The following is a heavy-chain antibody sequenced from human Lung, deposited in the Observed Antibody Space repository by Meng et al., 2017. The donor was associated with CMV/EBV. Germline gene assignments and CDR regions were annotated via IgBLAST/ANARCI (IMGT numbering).Heavy chain of an antibody. CDR2: LRYDGSKE. Sequence: SCVASKFTFSSYGMHWVRQFPGKGLEWLAFLRYDGSKEWYGESVKGRFTSSRDNSKNTLYLHMNSLRSEDTAVYYCGKDGGWRTVDSWGQGTMVTVSS. CDR3: GKDGGWRTVDS. D-gene: IGHD2-8*02. CDR1: KFTFSSYG. J-gene: IGHJ4*02. V-gene: IGHV3-30*02.